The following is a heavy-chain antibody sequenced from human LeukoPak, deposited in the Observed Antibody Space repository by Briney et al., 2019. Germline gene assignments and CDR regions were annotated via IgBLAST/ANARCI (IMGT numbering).Heavy chain of an antibody. V-gene: IGHV3-21*01. CDR3: ASRDYYYYYMDV. CDR2: ISSSSSYI. CDR1: GFTFSSYS. Sequence: GGSLRLSCAASGFTFSSYSMNWVRQAPGRGLEWVSSISSSSSYIYYADSVKGRFTISRDNTKNSLYLQMNSLRAEDTAVYYCASRDYYYYYMDVWGKGTTVTVSS. D-gene: IGHD5-24*01. J-gene: IGHJ6*03.